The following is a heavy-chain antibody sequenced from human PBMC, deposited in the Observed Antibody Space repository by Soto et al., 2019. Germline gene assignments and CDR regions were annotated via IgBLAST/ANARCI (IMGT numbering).Heavy chain of an antibody. CDR3: AKVKPGIQQWLVYFDY. J-gene: IGHJ4*02. D-gene: IGHD6-19*01. CDR1: GFTFSLYG. Sequence: GGSLRLSCVASGFTFSLYGMHWVRQAPGKGLEWVAVIWYDGSNKYYADSVKGRFTISRDNSKNTLYLQMNSLRAEDAAVYYCAKVKPGIQQWLVYFDYWGQGTLVTVSS. CDR2: IWYDGSNK. V-gene: IGHV3-33*06.